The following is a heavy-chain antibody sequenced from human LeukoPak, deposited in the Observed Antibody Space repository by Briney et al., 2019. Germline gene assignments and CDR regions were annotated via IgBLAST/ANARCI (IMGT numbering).Heavy chain of an antibody. CDR3: ARDLPYCSGGSCYPHNWFDP. D-gene: IGHD2-15*01. Sequence: GASVKVPCKASGGTFSSYAISWVRQAPGQGLEWMGRIIPTFGTANYAQKFQGRVTITTDESTSTAYMELSSLRSEDTAVYYCARDLPYCSGGSCYPHNWFDPWGQGTLVTVSS. V-gene: IGHV1-69*05. J-gene: IGHJ5*02. CDR2: IIPTFGTA. CDR1: GGTFSSYA.